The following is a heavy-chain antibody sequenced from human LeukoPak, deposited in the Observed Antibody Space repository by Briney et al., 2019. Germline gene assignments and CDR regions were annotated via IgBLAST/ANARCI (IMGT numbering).Heavy chain of an antibody. J-gene: IGHJ4*02. CDR2: INPSGGVT. Sequence: GASVKVSCKASGYTFTGYYIHWVRQAPGQGLEWMGWINPSGGVTKYAQKFQGRVTMTSDTSISTAYMELSRLTSDDTAVYFCARRYCSGISCYPDYWGQGTLVTVSS. D-gene: IGHD2-15*01. CDR3: ARRYCSGISCYPDY. V-gene: IGHV1-2*02. CDR1: GYTFTGYY.